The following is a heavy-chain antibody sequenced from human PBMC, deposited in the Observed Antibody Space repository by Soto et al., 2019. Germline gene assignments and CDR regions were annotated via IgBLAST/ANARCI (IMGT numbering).Heavy chain of an antibody. CDR1: GFTFSSYT. Sequence: GSLRLSLAASGFTFSSYTMIWVLPTPWNGLEWVSAISGSGGSTYYADSVEGRFTISRDSSKNTLYLQMNSLRAEDTAVYYCAKNRESGTYYVDAFDIWGQGTTVTVSS. J-gene: IGHJ3*02. CDR2: ISGSGGST. D-gene: IGHD1-26*01. V-gene: IGHV3-23*01. CDR3: AKNRESGTYYVDAFDI.